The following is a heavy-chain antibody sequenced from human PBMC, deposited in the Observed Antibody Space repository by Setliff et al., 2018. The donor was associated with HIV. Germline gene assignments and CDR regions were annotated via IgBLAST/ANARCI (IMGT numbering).Heavy chain of an antibody. CDR3: ARDPAPSSSASYFQH. Sequence: GASVKVSCKASGYTFTSYYMHWVRQAPGQGLEWMGIINPSSGSTTYAQKFQGRVTMTRDTSTSTVYMEMSSLRSEETAVYYCARDPAPSSSASYFQHWGQGTPVTVSS. D-gene: IGHD6-6*01. J-gene: IGHJ1*01. V-gene: IGHV1-46*01. CDR2: INPSSGST. CDR1: GYTFTSYY.